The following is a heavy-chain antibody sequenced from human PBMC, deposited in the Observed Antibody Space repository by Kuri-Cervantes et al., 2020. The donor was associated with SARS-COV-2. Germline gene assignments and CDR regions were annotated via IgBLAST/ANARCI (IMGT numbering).Heavy chain of an antibody. Sequence: SETLSLTCTVSGGSISSSSYYWGWIRQPPGKGLEWIGSIYYSGSTYYNPSLKSRVTISVDTSKNQFSLKLSSVTAADTAVYYCAKGGDMIVVVILRYWGQGTLVTVSS. J-gene: IGHJ4*02. D-gene: IGHD3-22*01. CDR3: AKGGDMIVVVILRY. CDR2: IYYSGST. V-gene: IGHV4-39*01. CDR1: GGSISSSSYY.